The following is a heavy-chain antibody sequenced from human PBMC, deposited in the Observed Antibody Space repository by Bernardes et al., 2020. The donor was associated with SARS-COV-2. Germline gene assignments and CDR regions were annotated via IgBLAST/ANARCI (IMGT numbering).Heavy chain of an antibody. Sequence: GGSLRLSCAASGFIFGSYSMNWVPQAPGKGLEWLSYISSSSDTIHYGDSVRGRFTISRDNARNSLFLQMTSLRAEDTAVYYCARDPHCTGGNCYAGWFDSWGQGALVTVSS. V-gene: IGHV3-48*04. CDR3: ARDPHCTGGNCYAGWFDS. CDR2: ISSSSDTI. CDR1: GFIFGSYS. J-gene: IGHJ5*01. D-gene: IGHD2-8*02.